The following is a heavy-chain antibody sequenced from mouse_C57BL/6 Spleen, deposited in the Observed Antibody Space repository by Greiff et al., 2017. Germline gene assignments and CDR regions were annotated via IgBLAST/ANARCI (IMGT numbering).Heavy chain of an antibody. Sequence: QVHVKQSGAELAKPGASVKLSCKASGYTFTSYWMHWVKQRPGQGLEWIGYINPSSGYTKYNQKFKDKATLTADTSSSTAYMQLSSLTYEDSAVYYCARGEDYYGSSPYFDYGGQGTTLTVSS. CDR2: INPSSGYT. CDR3: ARGEDYYGSSPYFDY. D-gene: IGHD1-1*01. J-gene: IGHJ2*01. V-gene: IGHV1-7*01. CDR1: GYTFTSYW.